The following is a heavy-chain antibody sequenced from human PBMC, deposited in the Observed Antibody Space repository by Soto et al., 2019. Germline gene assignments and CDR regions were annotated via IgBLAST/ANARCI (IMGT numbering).Heavy chain of an antibody. J-gene: IGHJ4*02. V-gene: IGHV1-69*13. CDR1: GGTLSSYA. CDR3: ARVSGRYSYGIDY. D-gene: IGHD5-18*01. Sequence: GASVKVSCKASGGTLSSYAISWVRQAPGQGLEWMGGIIPIFGTANYAQKFQGRVTITADESTSTAYMELSSLRSEDTAVYYCARVSGRYSYGIDYWGQGTLVTVSS. CDR2: IIPIFGTA.